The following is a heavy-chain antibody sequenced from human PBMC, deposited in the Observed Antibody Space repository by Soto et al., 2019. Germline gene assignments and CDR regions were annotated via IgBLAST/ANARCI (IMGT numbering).Heavy chain of an antibody. CDR1: GYTFTSYD. Sequence: EASVKVSCKASGYTFTSYDIHWVRQATGQGLEWMGWMNPNSANTGYAHKFQGRVTMTRNTSISTAYMELSSLRSDDTAVYYCGRGNFDWSEGGAGSAPRGEGTLVPGTS. V-gene: IGHV1-8*01. D-gene: IGHD3-3*01. J-gene: IGHJ5*02. CDR2: MNPNSANT. CDR3: GRGNFDWSEGGAGSAP.